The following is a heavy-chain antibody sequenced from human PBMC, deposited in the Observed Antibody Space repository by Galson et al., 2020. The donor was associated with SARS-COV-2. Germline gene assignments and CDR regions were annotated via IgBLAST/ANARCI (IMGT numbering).Heavy chain of an antibody. V-gene: IGHV1-69*13. D-gene: IGHD2-2*01. J-gene: IGHJ3*02. Sequence: SVKVSCKASGDNFNSFAFNWVRQAPGQGLEWIGGIMPLFGTTNYAQKFQGRVTITADESTSTAYMDPRRLGSEDTAVYFCARCRDRVVGPADREPCDIGGQGTLVTVSS. CDR2: IMPLFGTT. CDR1: GDNFNSFA. CDR3: ARCRDRVVGPADREPCDI.